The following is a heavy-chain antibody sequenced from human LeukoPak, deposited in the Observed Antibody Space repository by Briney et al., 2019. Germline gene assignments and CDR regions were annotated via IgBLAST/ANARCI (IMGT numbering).Heavy chain of an antibody. Sequence: QTGGSLRLSCAASGFTFSSYVMHWVRQAPGKGLEWVAVISYDGSNKYYADSVKGRFTISRDNSKNTLYLQMNSLRAEDTAVYYCAKDLDYSISIDYWGQGTLVTVSS. CDR1: GFTFSSYV. V-gene: IGHV3-30*18. CDR2: ISYDGSNK. D-gene: IGHD4-11*01. CDR3: AKDLDYSISIDY. J-gene: IGHJ4*02.